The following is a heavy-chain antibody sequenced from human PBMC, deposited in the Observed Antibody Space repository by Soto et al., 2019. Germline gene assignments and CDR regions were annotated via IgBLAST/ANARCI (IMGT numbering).Heavy chain of an antibody. CDR1: GGSLSSYY. J-gene: IGHJ5*01. V-gene: IGHV4-59*08. CDR3: ARLIGNSWLAS. Sequence: SETLSLTCTVSGGSLSSYYWTWIRQPPGKGLEWIGYVYYSGNTNYNPSLKSRVTISVDTSNNQVSLQLNSVTPDDPAVYYCARLIGNSWLASWGQGTLVTSPQ. CDR2: VYYSGNT. D-gene: IGHD1-26*01.